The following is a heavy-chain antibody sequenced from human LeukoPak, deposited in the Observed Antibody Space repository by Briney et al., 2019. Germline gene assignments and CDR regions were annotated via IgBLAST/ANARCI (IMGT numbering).Heavy chain of an antibody. CDR2: ISPNSGGT. J-gene: IGHJ5*02. Sequence: ASVKVSCKASGYTFTDYYMHWVRQAPGQGLEWMGWISPNSGGTNYAQKFQGRVTMTRDTSISTAYMELSRLRPDDTAAYYCARDYVGDNWFDPWGQGTLVTVSS. V-gene: IGHV1-2*02. CDR3: ARDYVGDNWFDP. CDR1: GYTFTDYY. D-gene: IGHD3-16*01.